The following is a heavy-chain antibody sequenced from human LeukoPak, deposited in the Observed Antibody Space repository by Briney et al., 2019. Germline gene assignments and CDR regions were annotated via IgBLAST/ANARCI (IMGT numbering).Heavy chain of an antibody. CDR1: GFTFTSYY. CDR2: INPSGGST. V-gene: IGHV1-46*01. D-gene: IGHD4-17*01. Sequence: WASVKVSCKASGFTFTSYYMHWVRQAPGQGLEWMGIINPSGGSTSYAQKFQGRVTMTRDMSTSTDYMELSSLRSEDTAVYYCARSRTVTPLYYYYYYYMDVWGKGTTVTISS. J-gene: IGHJ6*03. CDR3: ARSRTVTPLYYYYYYYMDV.